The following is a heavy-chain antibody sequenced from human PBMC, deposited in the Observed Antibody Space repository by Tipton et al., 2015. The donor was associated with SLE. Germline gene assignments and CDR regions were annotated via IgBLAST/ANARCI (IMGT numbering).Heavy chain of an antibody. CDR1: GGSISSTNW. Sequence: TLSLTCAVSGGSISSTNWWSWVRQPPGKGLEWIGEIYHSGSTNYNPSLKSRATMAVDKSKNQFSLKLNSVTAADTAVYYCASTDTPPGSGWSTFLDPWGQGTLVTVSS. J-gene: IGHJ5*02. V-gene: IGHV4-4*02. CDR2: IYHSGST. D-gene: IGHD6-19*01. CDR3: ASTDTPPGSGWSTFLDP.